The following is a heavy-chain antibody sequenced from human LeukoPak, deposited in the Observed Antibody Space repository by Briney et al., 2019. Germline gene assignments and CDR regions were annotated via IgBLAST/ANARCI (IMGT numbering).Heavy chain of an antibody. CDR2: INHSGST. Sequence: MPSETLSLTCTVSGGSISSYYWSWIRQPPGKGLEWIGEINHSGSTNYNPSLKSRVTISVDTSKNQFSLKLSSVTAADTAVYYCARQKISMVRGVNWFDPWGQGTLVTVSS. CDR3: ARQKISMVRGVNWFDP. CDR1: GGSISSYY. D-gene: IGHD3-10*01. J-gene: IGHJ5*02. V-gene: IGHV4-34*01.